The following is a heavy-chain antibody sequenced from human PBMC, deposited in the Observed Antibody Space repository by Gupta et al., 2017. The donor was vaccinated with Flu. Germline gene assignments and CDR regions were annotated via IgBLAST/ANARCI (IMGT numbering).Heavy chain of an antibody. V-gene: IGHV1-2*02. J-gene: IGHJ3*02. CDR2: INPKSGGT. D-gene: IGHD2-8*01. CDR3: SRDPDEMYPGAFDI. Sequence: QAPGQGLEWMGWINPKSGGTKYAQQFQDRVTMARDTSINTAYMDLRRLKSDDTAVYFCSRDPDEMYPGAFDIWGQGTLVT.